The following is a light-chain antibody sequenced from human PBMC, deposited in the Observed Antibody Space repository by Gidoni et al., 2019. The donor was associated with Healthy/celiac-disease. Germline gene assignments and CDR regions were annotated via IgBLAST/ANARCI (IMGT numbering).Light chain of an antibody. CDR2: GAS. V-gene: IGKV3-20*01. CDR1: QSVSSSY. CDR3: QQYGSSPPRYT. Sequence: ELTWTQSPGTLSLSPGDRATNSCRASQSVSSSYLAWYQQKPGQAPRLLIYGASSSATGIPDMFSGSGSRTDVTLTIRRLEPEDFAVYYCQQYGSSPPRYTFGQGTKLEIK. J-gene: IGKJ2*01.